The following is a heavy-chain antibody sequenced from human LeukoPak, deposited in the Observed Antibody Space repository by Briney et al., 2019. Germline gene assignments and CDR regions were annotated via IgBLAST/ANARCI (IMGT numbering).Heavy chain of an antibody. CDR2: IFYSGST. Sequence: PSETLSLTCTVSGASISSSNSYWGWIRQPPGKGLEWIVSIFYSGSTYYNPSLKSRVTISIVASKNQFSLKLSSVTAADTAVYYCARSRYYYDSSGYTRGAPACVFDYWGQGTLVTVSS. CDR3: ARSRYYYDSSGYTRGAPACVFDY. D-gene: IGHD3-22*01. J-gene: IGHJ4*02. CDR1: GASISSSNSY. V-gene: IGHV4-39*01.